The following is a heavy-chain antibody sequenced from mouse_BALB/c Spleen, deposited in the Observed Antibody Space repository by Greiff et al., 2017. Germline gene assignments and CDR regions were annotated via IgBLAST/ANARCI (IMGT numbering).Heavy chain of an antibody. V-gene: IGHV5-9-4*01. CDR3: ARDKSPTYAMDY. Sequence: EVKLVESGGGLVKPGGSLKLSCAASGFTFSSYDMSWVRQSPEKRLEWVAEISSGGGYTYYPDTLTGRCTISRDNAKNTLYLEMSSLRSEDTAMYYCARDKSPTYAMDYWGQGTSVTVSS. D-gene: IGHD2-10*01. J-gene: IGHJ4*01. CDR2: ISSGGGYT. CDR1: GFTFSSYD.